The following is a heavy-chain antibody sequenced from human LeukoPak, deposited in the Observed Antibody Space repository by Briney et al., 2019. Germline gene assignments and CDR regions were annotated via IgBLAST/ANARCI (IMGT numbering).Heavy chain of an antibody. D-gene: IGHD4-23*01. CDR3: ARRGGNPGESDWYFDL. CDR2: IYCSGST. V-gene: IGHV4-59*01. J-gene: IGHJ2*01. CDR1: GGSISSYY. Sequence: SETLSLTCRVSGGSISSYYWSWIRQPPGKGLEWIGYIYCSGSTNYNPSLKSRVTISVDTSKNQFSLKLSSVTAADTAVYYCARRGGNPGESDWYFDLWGRGTLVTVSS.